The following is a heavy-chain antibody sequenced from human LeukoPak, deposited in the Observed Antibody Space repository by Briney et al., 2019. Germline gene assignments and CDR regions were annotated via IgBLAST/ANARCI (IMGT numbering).Heavy chain of an antibody. V-gene: IGHV3-48*01. CDR1: GFTFSTYN. Sequence: GGSLRLSCEASGFTFSTYNMNWVRQAPGKGLEWVSYISSSGSTIYYADSVKGRFTISRDNSKNTLYLQMNSLRAEDTAVYYCAKDPLGGSYLDYWGQGTLVTVSS. D-gene: IGHD1-26*01. J-gene: IGHJ4*02. CDR2: ISSSGSTI. CDR3: AKDPLGGSYLDY.